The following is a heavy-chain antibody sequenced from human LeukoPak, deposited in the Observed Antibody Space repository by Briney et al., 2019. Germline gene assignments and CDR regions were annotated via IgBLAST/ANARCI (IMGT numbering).Heavy chain of an antibody. Sequence: SGGSLRLSCAASGFTFSSYWMSWVRQAPGKGLEWVGRIRSNSDGGTIDYAAPVKGRFALSRDDSKNTLYLQMNSLQTEDTAVYYCATDFYDTTWGQGTLVTVSS. CDR1: GFTFSSYW. J-gene: IGHJ5*02. D-gene: IGHD3-22*01. CDR2: IRSNSDGGTI. CDR3: ATDFYDTT. V-gene: IGHV3-15*01.